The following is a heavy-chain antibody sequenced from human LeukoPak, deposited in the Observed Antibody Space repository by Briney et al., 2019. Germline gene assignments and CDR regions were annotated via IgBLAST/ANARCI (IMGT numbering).Heavy chain of an antibody. D-gene: IGHD3-16*02. V-gene: IGHV3-30*18. J-gene: IGHJ4*02. Sequence: GGSLRLSCAASGFTFSSYGMHWVRQAPGKGLEWVAVISYDGSNKYYADSVKGRFTISRDNSKNTLYLQMNSLRAEDTAVYYCAKDGDYDYVWGSYRSKYYFDYWGQGTLVTVSS. CDR2: ISYDGSNK. CDR3: AKDGDYDYVWGSYRSKYYFDY. CDR1: GFTFSSYG.